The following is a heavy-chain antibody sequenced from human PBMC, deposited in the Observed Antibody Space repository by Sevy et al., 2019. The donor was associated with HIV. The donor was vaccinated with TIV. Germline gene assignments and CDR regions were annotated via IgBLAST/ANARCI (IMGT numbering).Heavy chain of an antibody. CDR1: GGSISSGIYY. V-gene: IGHV4-61*02. J-gene: IGHJ4*02. Sequence: SENLSLTCTVSGGSISSGIYYWTWIRQPAGKGLEWIGRIYTSGGTSGTTDYNPSLKSRVTMSVDTSKNQFSLKMTSVTAADTAVYFCAREDPLGNIDSWGQGTRVTVSS. CDR3: AREDPLGNIDS. D-gene: IGHD3-16*01. CDR2: IYT.